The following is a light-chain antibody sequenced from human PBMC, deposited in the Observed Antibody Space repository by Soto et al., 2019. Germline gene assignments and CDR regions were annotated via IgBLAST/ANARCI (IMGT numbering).Light chain of an antibody. Sequence: QSVLTQLPSVSGAPGQRVTISCTGSSSNIGAGYDVHWYQQLPGTAPKLLIYGNSNRPSGVPDRFSGSKSGTSAFLAITGLQAEDEADYYCQSYDSSLSALYVFGTGTKVTVL. CDR1: SSNIGAGYD. V-gene: IGLV1-40*01. CDR2: GNS. CDR3: QSYDSSLSALYV. J-gene: IGLJ1*01.